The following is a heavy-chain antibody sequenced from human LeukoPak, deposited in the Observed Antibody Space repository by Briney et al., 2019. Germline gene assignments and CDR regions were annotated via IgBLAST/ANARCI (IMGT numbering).Heavy chain of an antibody. CDR1: GYSISSGYY. D-gene: IGHD6-13*01. CDR3: ARGYCSNIDY. Sequence: SETLSLTCTVSGYSISSGYYWGWIRQPPGKGLEWIGSIYHSGSTYYNPSLKSRVTISVDTSKNQFSLKLSSVTAADTAVYYCARGYCSNIDYWGQGTLVTVSS. V-gene: IGHV4-38-2*02. J-gene: IGHJ4*02. CDR2: IYHSGST.